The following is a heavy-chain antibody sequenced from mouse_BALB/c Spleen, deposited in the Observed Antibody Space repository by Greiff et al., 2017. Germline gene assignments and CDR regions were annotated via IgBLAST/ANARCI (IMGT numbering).Heavy chain of an antibody. Sequence: EVKLQQSGPELVKPGASVKMSCKASGYTFTSYVMHWVKQKPGQGLEWIGYINPYNDGTKYNEKFKGKATLTSDKSSSTAYMELSSLTSEDSAVYYCARYDPRGYYAMDYWGQGTSVTVSS. V-gene: IGHV1-14*01. CDR3: ARYDPRGYYAMDY. D-gene: IGHD2-12*01. CDR1: GYTFTSYV. CDR2: INPYNDGT. J-gene: IGHJ4*01.